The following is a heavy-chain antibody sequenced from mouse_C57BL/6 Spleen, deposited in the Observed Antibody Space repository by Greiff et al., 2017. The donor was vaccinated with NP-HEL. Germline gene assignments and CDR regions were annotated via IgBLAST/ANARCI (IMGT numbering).Heavy chain of an antibody. CDR3: ARKTYGNSFAY. CDR1: GFSLTSYG. J-gene: IGHJ3*01. CDR2: IWSGGST. D-gene: IGHD2-10*02. Sequence: QVHVKQSGPGLVQPSQSLSITCTVSGFSLTSYGVHWVRQSPGKGLEWLGVIWSGGSTDYNAAFISRLRNSKDNSKSQVFFKMNSLQADDTAIYYCARKTYGNSFAYWGQGTLVTVSA. V-gene: IGHV2-2*01.